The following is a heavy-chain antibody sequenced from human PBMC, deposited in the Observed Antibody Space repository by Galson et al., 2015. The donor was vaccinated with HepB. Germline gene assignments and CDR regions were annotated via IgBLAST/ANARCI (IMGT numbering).Heavy chain of an antibody. Sequence: SLRLSCAASEFTFSRYNMNWVRQAPGQGLEWVSYISSSSSTIYYADSVKGRFTISRDNAKNSVYLQMNSLRDEDTAVYYCAKDLTRPGYYYYYYGMDVWGQGTTVTVSS. CDR1: EFTFSRYN. D-gene: IGHD1-14*01. CDR3: AKDLTRPGYYYYYYGMDV. J-gene: IGHJ6*02. CDR2: ISSSSSTI. V-gene: IGHV3-48*02.